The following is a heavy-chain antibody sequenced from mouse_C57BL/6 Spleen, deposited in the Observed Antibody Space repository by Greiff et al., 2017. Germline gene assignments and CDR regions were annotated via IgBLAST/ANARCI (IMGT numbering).Heavy chain of an antibody. Sequence: QVQLKQSGAELVRPGTSVKVSCKASGYAFTNYLIAWVKQRPGQGLEWIGVINPGGGGTNYNEKFMGKATLTADKSSSTAYMQLSSLTSEDSAVYFCAREDLDSSGYGGIAYWGQGTLVTVSA. J-gene: IGHJ3*01. CDR1: GYAFTNYL. D-gene: IGHD3-2*02. CDR3: AREDLDSSGYGGIAY. CDR2: INPGGGGT. V-gene: IGHV1-54*01.